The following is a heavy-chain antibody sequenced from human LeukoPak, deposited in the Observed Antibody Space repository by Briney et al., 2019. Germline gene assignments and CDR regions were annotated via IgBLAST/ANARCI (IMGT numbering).Heavy chain of an antibody. CDR1: GVFISSSNW. CDR3: ARFSGYDSSNGWYYDS. Sequence: SETLSLTCTVSGVFISSSNWWTWVRQPPGKGLEWIGEVYHTGKTNYISSLKSRATIAIDKSRNQFSLQLTSVTAADTAVYFCARFSGYDSSNGWYYDSWGQGTLVTVSS. CDR2: VYHTGKT. J-gene: IGHJ4*02. V-gene: IGHV4-4*02. D-gene: IGHD5-12*01.